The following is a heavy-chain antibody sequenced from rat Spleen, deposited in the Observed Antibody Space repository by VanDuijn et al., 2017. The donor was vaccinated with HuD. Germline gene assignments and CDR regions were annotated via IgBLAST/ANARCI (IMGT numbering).Heavy chain of an antibody. CDR2: ITYGGGNT. CDR1: GFILKNYG. J-gene: IGHJ3*01. Sequence: EVQLVESGGGLVQTGRSLKLSCIASGFILKNYGMTWIRQAPGKGLEWVASITYGGGNTFYPDSVRGRFTISRDIAKATLYLQMNSLRSEETATYYCATYGGLLSPIGFAYWGQGTLVTVSS. CDR3: ATYGGLLSPIGFAY. D-gene: IGHD1-12*03. V-gene: IGHV5-31*01.